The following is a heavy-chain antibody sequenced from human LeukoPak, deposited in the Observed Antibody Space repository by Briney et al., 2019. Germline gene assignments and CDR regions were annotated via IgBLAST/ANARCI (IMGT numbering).Heavy chain of an antibody. V-gene: IGHV3-48*04. CDR1: GFTFSSYS. Sequence: PGGSLGLSCAASGFTFSSYSMNWVRQAPGKGLEWVSYSTSSGSTIYYADSVKGRFTISRDNAKNSLYLQMSSLRVEDTAVYYCARGDGDPPTLGYCTSASCDFDFWGQGTLVTVSS. J-gene: IGHJ4*02. CDR3: ARGDGDPPTLGYCTSASCDFDF. CDR2: STSSGSTI. D-gene: IGHD2-15*01.